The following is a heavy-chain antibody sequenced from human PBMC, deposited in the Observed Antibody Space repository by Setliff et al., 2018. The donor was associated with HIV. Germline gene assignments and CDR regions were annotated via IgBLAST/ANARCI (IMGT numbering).Heavy chain of an antibody. V-gene: IGHV1-2*02. CDR3: ARDPFLWEVTPP. CDR2: INPNSGGT. D-gene: IGHD3-10*01. CDR1: GYMFTNYY. Sequence: ASVKVSCKASGYMFTNYYLHWVRQAPGQGLEWMGWINPNSGGTNYAQKFQGRVTMTRDTSISTAYMELSRLRYDDTAIYYCARDPFLWEVTPPWGQGTLVTVSS. J-gene: IGHJ5*02.